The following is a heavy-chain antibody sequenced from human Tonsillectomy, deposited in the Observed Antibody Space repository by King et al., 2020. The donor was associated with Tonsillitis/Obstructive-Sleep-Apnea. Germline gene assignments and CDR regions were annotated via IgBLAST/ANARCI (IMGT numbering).Heavy chain of an antibody. CDR3: TNERIWGDSELVRYYYYMDV. CDR1: GFTFSNAW. J-gene: IGHJ6*03. V-gene: IGHV3-15*01. D-gene: IGHD5-12*01. Sequence: VQLVESGGGLVKPGGSLRLSCTASGFTFSNAWMSWVRQAPGEGLEWVGRIKSKTDGGTTDYAAPGKGRSTISRDDPKNTLYLQVNSQKTEDTAVYFCTNERIWGDSELVRYYYYMDVWGKGTPVTVSS. CDR2: IKSKTDGGTT.